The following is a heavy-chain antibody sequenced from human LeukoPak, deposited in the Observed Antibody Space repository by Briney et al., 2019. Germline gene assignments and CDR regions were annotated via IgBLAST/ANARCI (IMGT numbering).Heavy chain of an antibody. CDR1: GFTLSSYW. CDR2: IKQDGSEK. CDR3: AGYSRSSGWFDP. Sequence: GGSLRLSCAASGFTLSSYWMSWVRQASGKGLEWVANIKQDGSEKDYVDSVKGRFTISRDNAKNSLYLQMNSLRAEDTAVYYCAGYSRSSGWFDPWGQGTLVSVSS. V-gene: IGHV3-7*01. J-gene: IGHJ5*02. D-gene: IGHD6-6*01.